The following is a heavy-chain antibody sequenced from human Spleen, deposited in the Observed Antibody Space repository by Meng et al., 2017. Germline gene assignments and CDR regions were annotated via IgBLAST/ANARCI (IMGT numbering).Heavy chain of an antibody. D-gene: IGHD1-14*01. Sequence: QLVESGGGVVKPGGSLRLSCTTSGFTFSNAWMSWVRQAPGKGLEYIGRIKSKSDGGTTEYAAPVKGRFTISRDDSKNTLYLQTNSLKTEDTAVYYCSNYNNGRPYWGQGTLVTVSS. CDR1: GFTFSNAW. CDR2: IKSKSDGGTT. J-gene: IGHJ4*02. V-gene: IGHV3-15*01. CDR3: SNYNNGRPY.